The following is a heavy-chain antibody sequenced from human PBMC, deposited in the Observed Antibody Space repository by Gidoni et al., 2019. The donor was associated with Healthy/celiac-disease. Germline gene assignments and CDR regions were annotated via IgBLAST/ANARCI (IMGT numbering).Heavy chain of an antibody. D-gene: IGHD6-19*01. CDR2: GIPILGIA. V-gene: IGHV1-69*02. J-gene: IGHJ4*02. CDR1: GGTFSSYT. Sequence: QVQLVQPGAEGKKLGSSVKVSCKASGGTFSSYTISWVRQAPGQGLEWMGRGIPILGIANYAQKFQGRVTITADKSTSTAYMELSSLRSEDTAVYYCARVSEMAVDYWGQGTLVTVSS. CDR3: ARVSEMAVDY.